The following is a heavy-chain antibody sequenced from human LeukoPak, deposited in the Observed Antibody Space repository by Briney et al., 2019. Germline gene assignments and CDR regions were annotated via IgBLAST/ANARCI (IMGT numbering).Heavy chain of an antibody. D-gene: IGHD4-23*01. Sequence: GASVKVSCKASGYTFTGYYMHWVRQATGQGLEWMGWMNPNSGNTGYAQKFQGRVTMTRNTSISTAYMELSSLRSEDTAVYYCARVNSLGGFDIWGQGTMVTVSS. V-gene: IGHV1-8*02. CDR2: MNPNSGNT. J-gene: IGHJ3*02. CDR3: ARVNSLGGFDI. CDR1: GYTFTGYY.